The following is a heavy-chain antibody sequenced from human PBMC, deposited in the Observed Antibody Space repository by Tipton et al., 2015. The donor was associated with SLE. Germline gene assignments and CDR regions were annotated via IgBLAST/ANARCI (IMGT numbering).Heavy chain of an antibody. CDR1: GESFNGYF. CDR2: IIHSGVT. CDR3: ARDWAYSSGWAFDY. J-gene: IGHJ4*02. V-gene: IGHV4-34*12. Sequence: GLVKPSQTLSLTCAVYGESFNGYFWTWIRQPPGKGLEWIAEIIHSGVTNYNPSLRSRVTISVDMSKNQVSLRLSAVTAADTAVYYCARDWAYSSGWAFDYWGQGTLVTVSS. D-gene: IGHD6-25*01.